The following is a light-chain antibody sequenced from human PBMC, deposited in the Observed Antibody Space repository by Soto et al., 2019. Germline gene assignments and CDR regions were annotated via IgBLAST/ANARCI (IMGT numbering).Light chain of an antibody. CDR1: SSDVGTYKP. V-gene: IGLV2-23*01. CDR2: DDS. CDR3: CSFAGSPTPLYV. J-gene: IGLJ1*01. Sequence: QSALTQPASVSGSPGQSITISCTGTSSDVGTYKPVSWYQQHPGKAPKVIIYDDSKRPSGVTNRFSGSKSGNTASLTISGLQAEDEADYYCCSFAGSPTPLYVFGTGTKLTVL.